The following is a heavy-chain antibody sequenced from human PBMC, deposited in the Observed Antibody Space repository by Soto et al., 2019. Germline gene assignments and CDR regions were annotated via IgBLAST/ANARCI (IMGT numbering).Heavy chain of an antibody. V-gene: IGHV3-21*01. CDR2: ISSSSSYI. Sequence: PGGSLRLSCAASGFTFSSYIMNWVRQAPGKGLEWVSSISSSSSYIYYADSVKGRFTISRDNAKNSLYLQMNSLRAEDTAVYYCARVLDYDYVWGSYPLNWFDPWGQGPLVTVSS. CDR1: GFTFSSYI. CDR3: ARVLDYDYVWGSYPLNWFDP. D-gene: IGHD3-16*02. J-gene: IGHJ5*02.